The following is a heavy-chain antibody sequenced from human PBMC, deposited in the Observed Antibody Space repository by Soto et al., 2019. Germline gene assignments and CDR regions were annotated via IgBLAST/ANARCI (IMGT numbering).Heavy chain of an antibody. D-gene: IGHD4-17*01. Sequence: SETLSLTCAVSGGSISSGGYSWSWIRQPPGKGLEWIGYIYHSGSTYYNPSLKSRVTISVDRSKNQFSLKLSSVTAADTAVYYCARLDYGDYVVAFDPWGQGTLVTVSS. CDR3: ARLDYGDYVVAFDP. J-gene: IGHJ5*02. CDR2: IYHSGST. CDR1: GGSISSGGYS. V-gene: IGHV4-30-2*01.